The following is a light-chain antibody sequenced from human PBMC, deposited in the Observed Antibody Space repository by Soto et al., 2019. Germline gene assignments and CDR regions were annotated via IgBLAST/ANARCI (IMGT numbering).Light chain of an antibody. CDR2: DYN. CDR3: GTWDSSLSAWV. CDR1: SSNIGNNY. V-gene: IGLV1-51*01. Sequence: QAVLTQPPSVSAAPGQKVTISCSGSSSNIGNNYVSWYQQLPGTAPKLLTYDYNKRPSGIPDRFSGSKSGTSATLGITGLQTGDEADYYCGTWDSSLSAWVFGGGTKLTVL. J-gene: IGLJ3*02.